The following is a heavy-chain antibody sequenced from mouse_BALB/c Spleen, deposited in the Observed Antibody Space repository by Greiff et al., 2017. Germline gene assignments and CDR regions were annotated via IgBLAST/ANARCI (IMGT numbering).Heavy chain of an antibody. J-gene: IGHJ3*01. D-gene: IGHD2-3*01. V-gene: IGHV1-7*01. CDR1: GYTFTSYW. Sequence: QVQLKESGAELAKPGASVKMSCKASGYTFTSYWMHWVKQRPGQGLEWIGYINPSTGYTEYNQKFKDKATLTADKSSSTAYMQLSSLTSEDSAFYYFARSFYYVYYSWFAYWGQGTLVTVSA. CDR2: INPSTGYT. CDR3: ARSFYYVYYSWFAY.